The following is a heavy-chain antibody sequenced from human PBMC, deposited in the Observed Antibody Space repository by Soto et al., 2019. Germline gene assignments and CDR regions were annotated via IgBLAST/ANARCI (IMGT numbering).Heavy chain of an antibody. J-gene: IGHJ6*02. V-gene: IGHV1-8*01. Sequence: QVQLVQSGAEVKKPGASVKVSCKASGYTFTSYDINWVRQATVQVLEWMGWMNPNSGNTGYAQKFQGRVTMTRNTSISTADMELSSLRSEDTAVYYCAREAPITGTTPGNYGMDVWGQGTTVTVSS. CDR1: GYTFTSYD. CDR3: AREAPITGTTPGNYGMDV. CDR2: MNPNSGNT. D-gene: IGHD1-7*01.